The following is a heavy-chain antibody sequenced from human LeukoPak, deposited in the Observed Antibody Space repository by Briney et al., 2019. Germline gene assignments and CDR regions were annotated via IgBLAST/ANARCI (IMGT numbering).Heavy chain of an antibody. CDR3: ATRGYDFWSGYPYGMDV. CDR1: GGSISSSSHY. CDR2: INHSGST. Sequence: SETLSLTCTVSGGSISSSSHYWGWIRQPPGKGLEWIGEINHSGSTNYNPSLKSRVTISVDTSKNQFSLKLSSVTAADTAVYYCATRGYDFWSGYPYGMDVWGQGTTVTVSS. J-gene: IGHJ6*02. D-gene: IGHD3-3*01. V-gene: IGHV4-39*07.